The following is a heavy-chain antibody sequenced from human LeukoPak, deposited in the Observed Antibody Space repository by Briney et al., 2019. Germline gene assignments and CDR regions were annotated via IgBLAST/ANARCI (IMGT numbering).Heavy chain of an antibody. CDR2: IYPGDSDT. J-gene: IGHJ6*03. CDR1: GSSFTSYW. CDR3: ARQSYNWNYRNLYYYYYMDV. V-gene: IGHV5-51*01. Sequence: GASLKISCKGSGSSFTSYWIGWVRPLPGKGLEWMGIIYPGDSDTRYSPSFQGQVTISADKSISTAYLQWSSLKASDTAMYYCARQSYNWNYRNLYYYYYMDVWGKGTTVTVSS. D-gene: IGHD1-7*01.